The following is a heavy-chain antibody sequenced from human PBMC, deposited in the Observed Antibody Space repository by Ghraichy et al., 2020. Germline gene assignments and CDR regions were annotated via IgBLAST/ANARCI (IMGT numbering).Heavy chain of an antibody. CDR2: ISGSGGST. D-gene: IGHD3-3*01. CDR3: AKMNDFWSGYYFDFDY. CDR1: GFTFSSYA. Sequence: GESLNISCAASGFTFSSYAMSWVRQAPGKGLEWVSAISGSGGSTYYADSVKGRFTISRDNSKNTLYLQMNSLRAEDTAVYYCAKMNDFWSGYYFDFDYWGQGTLVTVSS. J-gene: IGHJ4*02. V-gene: IGHV3-23*01.